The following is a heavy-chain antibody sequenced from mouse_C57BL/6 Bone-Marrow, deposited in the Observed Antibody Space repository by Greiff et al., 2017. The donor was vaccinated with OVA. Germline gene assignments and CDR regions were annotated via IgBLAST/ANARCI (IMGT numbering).Heavy chain of an antibody. CDR1: GYTFTSYW. Sequence: VQLQQSGAELVKPGASVKLSCKASGYTFTSYWMHWVKQRPGQGLEWIGMIHPTSGSTNYNEKFKSKATLTVDKSSSTAYLQLSSLTSEDSAVYYCARDDYPLFAYWGQGTLVTVSA. D-gene: IGHD2-4*01. CDR2: IHPTSGST. V-gene: IGHV1-64*01. J-gene: IGHJ3*01. CDR3: ARDDYPLFAY.